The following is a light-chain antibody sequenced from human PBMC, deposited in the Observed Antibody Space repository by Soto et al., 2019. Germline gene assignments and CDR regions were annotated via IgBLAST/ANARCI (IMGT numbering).Light chain of an antibody. CDR2: GAS. CDR3: HQYIHWPPWT. Sequence: EMVMTQSPATLSVSPGERATLSCRASQSIGIHLAWYQQKAGQPPRLLIYGASTRATGIPPRFSGSGSGTDFTLTISSLQSEDVAVYYCHQYIHWPPWTFGQGTKVDIK. CDR1: QSIGIH. V-gene: IGKV3-15*01. J-gene: IGKJ1*01.